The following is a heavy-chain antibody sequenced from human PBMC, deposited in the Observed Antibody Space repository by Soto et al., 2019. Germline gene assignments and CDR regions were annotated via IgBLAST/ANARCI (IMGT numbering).Heavy chain of an antibody. Sequence: GGSLRLSCAASGFTFSSYSMNWVRQAPGKGLEWVSSISSSSSYIYYADSVKGRFTISRDNAKNSLYLQMNSLRAEDTAVYYCARDDIVVPATMYYWGQGTLVTVSS. J-gene: IGHJ4*02. CDR1: GFTFSSYS. D-gene: IGHD2-2*01. V-gene: IGHV3-21*01. CDR2: ISSSSSYI. CDR3: ARDDIVVPATMYY.